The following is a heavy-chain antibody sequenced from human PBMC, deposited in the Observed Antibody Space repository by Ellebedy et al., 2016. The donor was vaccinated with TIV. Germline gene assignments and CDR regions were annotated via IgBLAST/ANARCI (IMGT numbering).Heavy chain of an antibody. CDR1: GYTFTSYG. J-gene: IGHJ4*02. V-gene: IGHV1-18*01. CDR3: ARGRYFYGSGSYHQGDFDY. Sequence: AASVKVSCKAFGYTFTSYGISWVRQAPGQGLEWMGWISAYNGNTNYAQKVQGRVTMTTDTSTSTAYMELRSLRSDDTAVYYCARGRYFYGSGSYHQGDFDYWGQGTLVTVSS. D-gene: IGHD3-10*01. CDR2: ISAYNGNT.